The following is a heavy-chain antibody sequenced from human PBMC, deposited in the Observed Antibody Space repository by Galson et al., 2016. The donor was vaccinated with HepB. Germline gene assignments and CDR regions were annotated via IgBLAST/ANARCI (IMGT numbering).Heavy chain of an antibody. CDR1: GGSISSGGYY. D-gene: IGHD3/OR15-3a*01. J-gene: IGHJ2*01. Sequence: LSLTCTVSGGSISSGGYYWSWIRQHPGKGLEWVASIGVSSSYTYHAESVAGRFGISRDTAKQSIFLHMSDLRTEDTARYFCHSFSLDPHFDLWGPGTLVTVSS. V-gene: IGHV3-11*06. CDR2: IGVSSSYT. CDR3: HSFSLDPHFDL.